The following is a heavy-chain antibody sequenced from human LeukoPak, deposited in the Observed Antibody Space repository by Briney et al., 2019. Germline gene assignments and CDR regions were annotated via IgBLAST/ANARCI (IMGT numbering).Heavy chain of an antibody. CDR1: GGSISSYY. V-gene: IGHV4-59*12. D-gene: IGHD3-3*01. Sequence: KPSETLSLTCTVSGGSISSYYWSWIRQPPGKGLEWIGYIYYSGSTNYNPSLKSRVTISVDTSKNQFSLKLSSVTAADTAVYYCARVDYYDFWSGSLIFDYWGQGTLVTVSS. CDR2: IYYSGST. CDR3: ARVDYYDFWSGSLIFDY. J-gene: IGHJ4*02.